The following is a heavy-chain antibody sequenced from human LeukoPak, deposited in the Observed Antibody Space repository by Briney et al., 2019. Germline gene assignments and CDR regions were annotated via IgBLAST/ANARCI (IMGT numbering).Heavy chain of an antibody. CDR2: ISWNSGSI. D-gene: IGHD2-15*01. J-gene: IGHJ5*02. CDR1: GFTFDDYA. CDR3: AKGRYCSGGSCYSGFDP. V-gene: IGHV3-9*01. Sequence: GGSLRLSCAASGFTFDDYAMRWVRQAPGKGLEWVSGISWNSGSIGYADSVKGRFTISRDNAKNSLYLQMNSLRAEDTALYYCAKGRYCSGGSCYSGFDPWGQGTLVTVSS.